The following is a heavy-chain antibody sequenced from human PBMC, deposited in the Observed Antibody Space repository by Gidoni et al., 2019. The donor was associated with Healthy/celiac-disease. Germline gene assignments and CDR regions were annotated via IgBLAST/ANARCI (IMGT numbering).Heavy chain of an antibody. CDR3: ARGGMTTPLGRIDY. Sequence: QVQLQESGPGLCKPSQTLSLTCAVSGGSISSGGYSWSWIRQPPGKGLEWIGSIYYSGSTYYNPSLKRRVTISVDTSTNQFSLKLSSGTAADTAVYYCARGGMTTPLGRIDYWGQGTLVTVSA. J-gene: IGHJ4*02. V-gene: IGHV4-30-4*07. CDR2: IYYSGST. CDR1: GGSISSGGYS.